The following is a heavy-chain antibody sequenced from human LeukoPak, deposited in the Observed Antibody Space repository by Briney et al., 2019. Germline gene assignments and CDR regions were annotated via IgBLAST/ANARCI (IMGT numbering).Heavy chain of an antibody. CDR2: ISCSGANT. CDR3: AKDLLSASPRYFQH. J-gene: IGHJ1*01. CDR1: GFAFSSYA. Sequence: GGSLSLSCAASGFAFSSYAMNWVRQAPGKGLEWVSPISCSGANTYYAASVRGRFTISRDNSQNTLFLHMNSLRAEDTAVYFCAKDLLSASPRYFQHWGQGTLVTVSS. V-gene: IGHV3-23*01. D-gene: IGHD2/OR15-2a*01.